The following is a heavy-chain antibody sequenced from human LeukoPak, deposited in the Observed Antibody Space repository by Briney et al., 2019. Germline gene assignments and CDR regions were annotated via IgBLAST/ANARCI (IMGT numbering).Heavy chain of an antibody. CDR1: GFTFSSYG. Sequence: GGSLRLSCAASGFTFSSYGMDGGRQAPGKGLEWGAVIWYDGSNKYYADSVKGRFTISRDNSKNTLYLQMNSLRAEDTAVYYCARDRQLVAPHFSSYYFDYWGQGTLVTVSS. J-gene: IGHJ4*02. CDR3: ARDRQLVAPHFSSYYFDY. V-gene: IGHV3-33*01. CDR2: IWYDGSNK. D-gene: IGHD6-6*01.